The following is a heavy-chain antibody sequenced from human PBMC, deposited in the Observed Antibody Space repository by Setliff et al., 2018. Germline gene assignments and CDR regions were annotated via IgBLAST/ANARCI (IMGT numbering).Heavy chain of an antibody. CDR3: ARDLALEWEPNPDFDY. D-gene: IGHD3-3*01. CDR2: INPNSGGT. V-gene: IGHV1-2*02. CDR1: GYTFTVYY. J-gene: IGHJ4*02. Sequence: ASVKVSCKASGYTFTVYYMHWVRQAPGQGLEWMGWINPNSGGTNYAQKFQGRVTMTRDTSISTAYMELSRLRSDDTAVYYCARDLALEWEPNPDFDYWGQGTLVTVSS.